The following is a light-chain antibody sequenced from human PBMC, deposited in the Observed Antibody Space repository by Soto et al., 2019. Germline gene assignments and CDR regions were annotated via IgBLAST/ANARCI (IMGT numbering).Light chain of an antibody. Sequence: QSALTQPASVSGSLGQSITISCTGTSSDVGSYNIVSWYQQHPGKVPKLIIYEGSSRPSGVSNRFSGSKSGNTAALTISGLQAEDEADYYCSSYTISSTWVFGGGTKLTVL. CDR1: SSDVGSYNI. CDR3: SSYTISSTWV. CDR2: EGS. J-gene: IGLJ3*02. V-gene: IGLV2-14*02.